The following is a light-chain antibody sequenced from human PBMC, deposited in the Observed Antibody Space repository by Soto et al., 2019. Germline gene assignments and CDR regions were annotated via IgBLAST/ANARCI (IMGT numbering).Light chain of an antibody. Sequence: QSVLTQPASVSGPPGQSITISCTGTSNYTGEYKYVSWYQQHPGKAPKLIIYDVSNRPSGVSNRFSGSKSGNTASLTISGLQAEDEADYYCSSYTTSSTYVFGAGTKVTVL. CDR1: SNYTGEYKY. V-gene: IGLV2-14*01. CDR3: SSYTTSSTYV. CDR2: DVS. J-gene: IGLJ1*01.